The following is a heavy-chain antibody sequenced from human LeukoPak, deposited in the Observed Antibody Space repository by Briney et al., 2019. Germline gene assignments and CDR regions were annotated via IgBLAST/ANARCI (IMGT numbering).Heavy chain of an antibody. V-gene: IGHV1-69*13. Sequence: SVKVSCKASGGTFSSYAISWVRQAPGQGLEWMGGIIPIFGTANYAQKFQGRVTITADESTSTAYMELSSLRSKDTAVYYCAIERGFTYYYGSGRYYYYMDVWGKGTTVTVSS. CDR2: IIPIFGTA. J-gene: IGHJ6*03. D-gene: IGHD3-10*01. CDR3: AIERGFTYYYGSGRYYYYMDV. CDR1: GGTFSSYA.